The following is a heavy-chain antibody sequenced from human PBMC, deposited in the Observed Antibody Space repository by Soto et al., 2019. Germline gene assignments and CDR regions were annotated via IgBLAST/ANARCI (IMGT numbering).Heavy chain of an antibody. CDR3: ARDHGDGYNLCY. J-gene: IGHJ4*02. CDR2: IDYSGST. D-gene: IGHD5-12*01. Sequence: PSETLSLTCTVSGGSISSAGYYWSWIRQHPGKGLEWSGYIDYSGSTYYNPSLKSRVTISVDTSKNQFSLKLSSVTAADTGVYYCARDHGDGYNLCYWGQGTLVTVSS. CDR1: GGSISSAGYY. V-gene: IGHV4-31*03.